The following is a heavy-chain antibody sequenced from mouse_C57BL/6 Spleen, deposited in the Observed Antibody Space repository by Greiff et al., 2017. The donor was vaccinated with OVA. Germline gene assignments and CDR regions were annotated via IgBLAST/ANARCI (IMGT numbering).Heavy chain of an antibody. CDR3: TTPYYYDSSPAWVAD. D-gene: IGHD1-1*01. V-gene: IGHV14-4*01. CDR1: GFNIKDDY. Sequence: EVQLQQSGAELVRPGASVKLSCTASGFNIKDDYMHWVQQRPEQGLEWIGWIDPENGDTEYASEFQGKGTITADTSSNTAYLQHSSLTSEDTAVYYCTTPYYYDSSPAWVADWGQGTLVTVSA. CDR2: IDPENGDT. J-gene: IGHJ3*01.